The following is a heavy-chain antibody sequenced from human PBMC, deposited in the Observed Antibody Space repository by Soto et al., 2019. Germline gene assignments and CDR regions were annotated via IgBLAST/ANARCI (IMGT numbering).Heavy chain of an antibody. CDR3: ARRYGASFHY. J-gene: IGHJ4*02. CDR1: GGSISIYY. Sequence: SDTLSLTCTVSGGSISIYYWSWIRQPPGKGLEWIGYIYYSGSTNYNPSLKSRVTISVDTSKNQFSLKLSSVTAADTAVYYCARRYGASFHYWGQGTLVTVSS. CDR2: IYYSGST. D-gene: IGHD3-10*01. V-gene: IGHV4-59*01.